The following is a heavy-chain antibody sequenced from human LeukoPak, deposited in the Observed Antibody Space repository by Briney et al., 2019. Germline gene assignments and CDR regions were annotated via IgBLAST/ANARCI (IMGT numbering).Heavy chain of an antibody. CDR1: GESFSGSY. J-gene: IGHJ4*02. CDR3: AHHDYTNYGRAGSFDY. D-gene: IGHD4-11*01. CDR2: INHSGRT. Sequence: SETLSLTCAVYGESFSGSYWSWIRQPPGKGLQWIGEINHSGRTNYNPSLKSRVIISMDTSKNQFSLRLSSVTAADTAVYYCAHHDYTNYGRAGSFDYWGQGTLVTVSS. V-gene: IGHV4-34*01.